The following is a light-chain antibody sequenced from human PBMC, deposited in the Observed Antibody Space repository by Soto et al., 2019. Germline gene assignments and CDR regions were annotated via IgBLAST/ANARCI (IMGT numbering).Light chain of an antibody. CDR3: SSYTSSSTLYV. CDR2: EVS. V-gene: IGLV2-14*01. J-gene: IGLJ1*01. CDR1: SSDIGGYNY. Sequence: QSALTQPASVSGSPGQSITISCAGTSSDIGGYNYVSWYQQHPGKAPKVMIYEVSNRPSGVSNRFSRSKSGNTASLTISGLQAEDEADYYCSSYTSSSTLYVFGSGTKLTVL.